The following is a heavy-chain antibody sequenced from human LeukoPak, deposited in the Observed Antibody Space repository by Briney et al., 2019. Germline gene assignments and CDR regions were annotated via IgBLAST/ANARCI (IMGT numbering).Heavy chain of an antibody. Sequence: ASVKVSCKPSGYTFIGHYIHWVRQAPGQGLEWMGWINPKNGGANYAPRFRGRVTLTRDRSTSTVYMELTRLTSDDTAVYYCARASFWESPVNWLDPWGQGTLVTVSS. D-gene: IGHD3-3*01. CDR1: GYTFIGHY. V-gene: IGHV1-2*07. J-gene: IGHJ5*02. CDR2: INPKNGGA. CDR3: ARASFWESPVNWLDP.